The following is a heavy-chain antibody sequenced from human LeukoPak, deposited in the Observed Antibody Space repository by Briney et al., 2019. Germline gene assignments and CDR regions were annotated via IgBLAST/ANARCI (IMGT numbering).Heavy chain of an antibody. D-gene: IGHD2-15*01. CDR3: ARADIVEVVAATGAAFDI. V-gene: IGHV1-69*13. CDR2: IIPIFGTA. J-gene: IGHJ3*02. CDR1: GGTFSSYA. Sequence: GASVKVSCKASGGTFSSYAISWVRQAPGQGLEWMGGIIPIFGTANYAQKFQGRVTITADESTSTAYMELSSLRSEDTAVYYCARADIVEVVAATGAAFDIWGQGTMVTVSS.